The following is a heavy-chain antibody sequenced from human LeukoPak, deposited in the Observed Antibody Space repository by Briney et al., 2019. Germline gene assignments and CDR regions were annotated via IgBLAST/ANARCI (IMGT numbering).Heavy chain of an antibody. CDR2: ISSSSSYI. CDR1: GFTFSIYS. D-gene: IGHD1-26*01. V-gene: IGHV3-21*01. J-gene: IGHJ3*02. CDR3: ARAIELGAFDI. Sequence: PGGSLRLSCAASGFTFSIYSINWVRQAPGKGLEWVSSISSSSSYIYYADSVKGRFTISRDNAKNSLYLQMNSLRAEDTAVYYCARAIELGAFDIWGQGTMVTVSS.